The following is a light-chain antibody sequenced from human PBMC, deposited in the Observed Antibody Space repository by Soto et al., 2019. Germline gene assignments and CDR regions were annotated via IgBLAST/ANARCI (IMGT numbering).Light chain of an antibody. CDR1: QSVNNY. V-gene: IGKV3-11*01. CDR3: QQRSDWPPLT. J-gene: IGKJ4*01. CDR2: DAS. Sequence: DIVLTQFPATLSLSPGERATLSCRASQSVNNYLAWYQQKPGQAPRLLISDASNRATGIPARFSGSGSGTDFTLTISSLEAEDFAVYYCQQRSDWPPLTFGGGTKVDIK.